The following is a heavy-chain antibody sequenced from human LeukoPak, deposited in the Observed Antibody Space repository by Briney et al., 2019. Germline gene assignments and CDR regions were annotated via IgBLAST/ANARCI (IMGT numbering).Heavy chain of an antibody. J-gene: IGHJ6*03. CDR3: ARHIGDYVPVYMDV. D-gene: IGHD2-21*01. CDR1: GYRFTNYW. V-gene: IGHV5-51*01. Sequence: GESLKISCQGSGYRFTNYWIGWVRQMPGKGLEWMGIIFPGDSDTRYSPSFEGHVTISADNSINTAYPQWTSLKASDTAIYYCARHIGDYVPVYMDVWGKGTTVIISS. CDR2: IFPGDSDT.